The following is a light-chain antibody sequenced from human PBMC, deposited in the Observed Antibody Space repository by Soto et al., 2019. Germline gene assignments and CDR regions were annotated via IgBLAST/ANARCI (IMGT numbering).Light chain of an antibody. CDR2: LGS. CDR1: GHDF. CDR3: MQALQIPWT. J-gene: IGKJ1*01. V-gene: IGKV2-28*01. Sequence: GHDFLDWYLQKPGQSPQLLIYLGSNRASGVPDRFSGSGSGTDFTLKISRVEAEDVGVYYCMQALQIPWTFGQGTTVEIK.